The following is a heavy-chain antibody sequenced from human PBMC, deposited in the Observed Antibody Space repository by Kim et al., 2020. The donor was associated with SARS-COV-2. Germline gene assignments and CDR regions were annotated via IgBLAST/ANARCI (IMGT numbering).Heavy chain of an antibody. D-gene: IGHD4-17*01. Sequence: GGSLRLSCAASGFAFSDYAMSWVRQAPGKGLEWVSDSSGSSISTYYTDSVKGRFTISRDNSKNTLYLQMNSLRVDDTAVYYCVKYRHDYGDWEAFDIWG. J-gene: IGHJ3*02. CDR1: GFAFSDYA. CDR3: VKYRHDYGDWEAFDI. V-gene: IGHV3-23*01. CDR2: SSGSSIST.